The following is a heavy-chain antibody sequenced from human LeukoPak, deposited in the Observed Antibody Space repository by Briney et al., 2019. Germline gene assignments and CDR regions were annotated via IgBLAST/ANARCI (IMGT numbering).Heavy chain of an antibody. CDR2: ISASAGTT. CDR1: GFTFTNYA. V-gene: IGHV3-23*01. CDR3: AKDRPLNWGYYFDS. Sequence: GGSLRLSCAASGFTFTNYAMTWVRQAPGKGLEWVSSISASAGTTYYADSVKGRFTISRDTSKTTLHLQMSSLRADDTAVYYCAKDRPLNWGYYFDSWGQGTLVTVSS. D-gene: IGHD7-27*01. J-gene: IGHJ4*02.